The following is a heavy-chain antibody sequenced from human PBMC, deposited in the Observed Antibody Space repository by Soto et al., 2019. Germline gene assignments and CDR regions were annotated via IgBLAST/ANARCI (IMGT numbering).Heavy chain of an antibody. CDR3: ASAPSRYYYTGFFDY. J-gene: IGHJ4*02. V-gene: IGHV4-59*01. CDR1: GGSISSYY. D-gene: IGHD3-22*01. CDR2: IYYSGST. Sequence: NPSETLSLTGTVSGGSISSYYWSWIRQPPGKGLEWIGYIYYSGSTNYNPSLKRRVTISVDTSKNQFSPKLSSVTAADTAVSYCASAPSRYYYTGFFDYWGQGTLVTVSS.